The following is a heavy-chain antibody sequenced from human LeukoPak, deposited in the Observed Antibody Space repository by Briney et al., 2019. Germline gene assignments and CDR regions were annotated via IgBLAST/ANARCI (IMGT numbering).Heavy chain of an antibody. CDR1: GVSITSYY. V-gene: IGHV4-4*07. CDR3: ARDRYYYDTSGYYYILDY. Sequence: SETLSLTCTVSGVSITSYYWSWIRQPAGKGLEWIGRIHTSGITNYNPSLKSRVTMSGDTSKNEFSLKLSSVTAADTAVYYCARDRYYYDTSGYYYILDYWGQGTLVTVSS. J-gene: IGHJ4*02. D-gene: IGHD3-22*01. CDR2: IHTSGIT.